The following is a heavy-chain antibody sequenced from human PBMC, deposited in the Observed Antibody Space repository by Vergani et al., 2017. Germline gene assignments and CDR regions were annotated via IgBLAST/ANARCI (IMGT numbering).Heavy chain of an antibody. V-gene: IGHV4-59*08. CDR3: ARHDHYGSGNWFDP. D-gene: IGHD3-10*01. CDR1: GGSISSYY. CDR2: IYYSGST. Sequence: QLQLQESGPGLVKPSETLSLTCTVSGGSISSYYWSWIRQPPGKGLEWIGYIYYSGSTNYNPSLQSRVTISVDTSKNQFSLKLSSVTAADTAVYYFARHDHYGSGNWFDPWGQGTLVTVSS. J-gene: IGHJ5*02.